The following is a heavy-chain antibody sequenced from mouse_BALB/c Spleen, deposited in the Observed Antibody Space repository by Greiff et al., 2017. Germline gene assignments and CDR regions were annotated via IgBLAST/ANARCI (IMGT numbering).Heavy chain of an antibody. D-gene: IGHD2-3*01. CDR3: ARQGYDDNYFDY. CDR1: GFTFSSYT. CDR2: ISNGGGST. Sequence: DVHLVESGGGLVQPGGSLKLSCAASGFTFSSYTMSWVRQTPEKRLEWVAYISNGGGSTYYPDTVKGRFTISRDNAKNTLYLQMSSLKSEDTAMYYCARQGYDDNYFDYWGQGTTLTVSS. V-gene: IGHV5-12-2*01. J-gene: IGHJ2*01.